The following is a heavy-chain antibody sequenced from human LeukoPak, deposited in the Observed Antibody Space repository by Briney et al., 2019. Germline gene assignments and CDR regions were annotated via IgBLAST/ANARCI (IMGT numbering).Heavy chain of an antibody. CDR1: GYTFTGYF. Sequence: ASVKVSCKASGYTFTGYFLHWVRQAPGQGLEWMGWINPNSGGTTFAQKFQGRVTMTRDTSISTAYMELSRLRSDDTAVYYCARVSNYYDTSGYYTWGQGTLVTVSS. CDR2: INPNSGGT. J-gene: IGHJ5*02. D-gene: IGHD3-22*01. CDR3: ARVSNYYDTSGYYT. V-gene: IGHV1-2*02.